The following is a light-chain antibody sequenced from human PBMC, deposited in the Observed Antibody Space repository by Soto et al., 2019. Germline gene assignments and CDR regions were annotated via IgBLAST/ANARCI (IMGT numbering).Light chain of an antibody. J-gene: IGLJ2*01. CDR1: GSNVGGYNF. Sequence: QSALTQPASVSGSHGQSITISCTGTGSNVGGYNFVSWFQHHPGKAPKLIIFDVSSRPSGVSDRFSGSKSGNTASLTISGLQAEDEADYYCSSYTTSSTYLFGGGTKLTVL. V-gene: IGLV2-14*03. CDR2: DVS. CDR3: SSYTTSSTYL.